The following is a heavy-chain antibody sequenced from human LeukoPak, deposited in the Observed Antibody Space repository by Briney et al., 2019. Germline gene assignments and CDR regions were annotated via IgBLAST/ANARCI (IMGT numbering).Heavy chain of an antibody. CDR2: IYYSGST. Sequence: PSETLSLTCTVSGGSISSSNYYWGWIRQPPGKGLEWIGSIYYSGSTYYNPSLKSRVTISVDTSKSQFSLKLSSVTAADTAVYYCARTTYCNGGSCYYDYWGQGTLVTVSS. CDR3: ARTTYCNGGSCYYDY. D-gene: IGHD2-15*01. V-gene: IGHV4-39*07. CDR1: GGSISSSNYY. J-gene: IGHJ4*02.